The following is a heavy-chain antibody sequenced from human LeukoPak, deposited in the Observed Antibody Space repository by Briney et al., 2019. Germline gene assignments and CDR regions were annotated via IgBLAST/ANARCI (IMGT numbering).Heavy chain of an antibody. Sequence: PGGSLRLSCAASGFTFSSYSMNWVRQAPGKGLEYVSAINGDGDNTFYANSVMGRFTISRDNSKNTLYLQMGSLRPEDMAVYYCARVNRGYDYWGQGTLVTVSS. J-gene: IGHJ4*02. CDR3: ARVNRGYDY. V-gene: IGHV3-64*01. CDR1: GFTFSSYS. D-gene: IGHD5-12*01. CDR2: INGDGDNT.